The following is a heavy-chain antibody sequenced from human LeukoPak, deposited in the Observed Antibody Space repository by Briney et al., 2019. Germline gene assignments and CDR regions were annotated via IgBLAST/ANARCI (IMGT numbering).Heavy chain of an antibody. J-gene: IGHJ5*02. D-gene: IGHD3-16*01. CDR2: IYYSGST. V-gene: IGHV4-59*08. Sequence: SETLSLTCTVSGGSISSYYWSWIRQPPGKGLEWIGYIYYSGSTNYNPSLKSRVTISVDTSKNQFSLKLSSVTAADTAVYYCARHDRILRWFDPWGQGTLVTVSS. CDR1: GGSISSYY. CDR3: ARHDRILRWFDP.